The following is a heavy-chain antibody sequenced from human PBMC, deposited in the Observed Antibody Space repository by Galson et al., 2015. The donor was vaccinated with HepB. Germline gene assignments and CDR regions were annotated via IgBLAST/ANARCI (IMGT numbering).Heavy chain of an antibody. D-gene: IGHD3-22*01. CDR1: GYSLTSYC. Sequence: SGAEVKKPGESLKISCKGSGYSLTSYCIGWVRQMPGKGLEWMGIIYPGDSDPRYSPSFQGQVTISADKSISTAYLQWSSLKASDTATYYCARLDYDNCAYHDYWGQGTLVTVSS. CDR2: IYPGDSDP. V-gene: IGHV5-51*03. CDR3: ARLDYDNCAYHDY. J-gene: IGHJ4*02.